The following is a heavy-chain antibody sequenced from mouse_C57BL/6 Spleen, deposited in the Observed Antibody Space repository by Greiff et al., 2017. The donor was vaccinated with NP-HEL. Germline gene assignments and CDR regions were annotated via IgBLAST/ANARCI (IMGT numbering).Heavy chain of an antibody. CDR1: GFSLTSYG. CDR2: IWSDGST. CDR3: ARSLDGNYAMDY. Sequence: VKLKESGPGLVAPSQSLSITCTVSGFSLTSYGVHWVRQPPGTGLEWLVVIWSDGSTTYNSALKSRLSISKDNSKSQVFLKMNSLQTDDTAMYYCARSLDGNYAMDYWGQGTSVTVSS. J-gene: IGHJ4*01. V-gene: IGHV2-6*03. D-gene: IGHD2-3*01.